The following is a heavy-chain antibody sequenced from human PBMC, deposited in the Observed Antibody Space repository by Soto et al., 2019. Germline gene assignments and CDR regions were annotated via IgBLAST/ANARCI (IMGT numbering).Heavy chain of an antibody. CDR2: ISSSSGTI. CDR3: ARPLGGSGGSCYY. D-gene: IGHD2-15*01. V-gene: IGHV3-48*01. CDR1: GFTFSSYS. J-gene: IGHJ4*02. Sequence: EVQLVESGGELVQPGESLRLSCAASGFTFSSYSMNWVRQAPGRGLEWVSYISSSSGTIYYADSVKGRFTISRDNAKNSLYLQMNSLTADDTAVYYWARPLGGSGGSCYYWGQGTLVTVSS.